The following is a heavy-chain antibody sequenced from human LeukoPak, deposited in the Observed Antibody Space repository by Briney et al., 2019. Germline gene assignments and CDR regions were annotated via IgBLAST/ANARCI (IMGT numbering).Heavy chain of an antibody. CDR1: GFTFSSYS. J-gene: IGHJ3*02. CDR3: ARSYCSSSSCYVTNDAFDI. V-gene: IGHV3-48*04. Sequence: GGSLRLSCAASGFTFSSYSMNWVRQAPGKGLEWVSYISSSSSTIYYADSVKGRFTISRDNAKNSLYLQMNSLRVEDTALYHCARSYCSSSSCYVTNDAFDIWGQGTMVTVSS. CDR2: ISSSSSTI. D-gene: IGHD2-2*01.